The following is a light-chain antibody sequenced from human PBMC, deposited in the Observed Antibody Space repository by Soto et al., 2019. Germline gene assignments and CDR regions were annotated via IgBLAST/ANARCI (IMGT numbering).Light chain of an antibody. V-gene: IGKV1-5*01. Sequence: DIQMTQSPSTLSASVGDRVTITCRASQSISSWLAWYQQKPGKAPKLLIYDAPSLESGVPSRFSGSGSGTEFTLTISSLQPDDFATYYCQQYNSYSPKTFGQGTKVAIK. CDR3: QQYNSYSPKT. J-gene: IGKJ1*01. CDR1: QSISSW. CDR2: DAP.